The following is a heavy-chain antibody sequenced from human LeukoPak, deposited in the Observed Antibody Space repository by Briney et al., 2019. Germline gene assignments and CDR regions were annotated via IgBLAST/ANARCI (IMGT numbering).Heavy chain of an antibody. CDR3: ARDFYGDDHYYYYGMDV. Sequence: GGSLRLSCAASGFTFSSYGMHWVRQAPGKGLEWVAVIWYDGSNKYYADSVKGRFTISRDNSKNTLYLQMNSLRAEDTAVYYCARDFYGDDHYYYYGMDVWGQGTTVTVSS. D-gene: IGHD4-17*01. J-gene: IGHJ6*02. CDR1: GFTFSSYG. V-gene: IGHV3-33*01. CDR2: IWYDGSNK.